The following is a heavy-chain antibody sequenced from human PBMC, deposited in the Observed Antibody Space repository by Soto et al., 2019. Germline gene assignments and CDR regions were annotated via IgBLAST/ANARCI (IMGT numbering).Heavy chain of an antibody. V-gene: IGHV3-33*01. CDR1: GFTFSSYG. CDR2: IWYDGSNK. D-gene: IGHD6-13*01. J-gene: IGHJ4*02. Sequence: QVQLVESGGGVVQPGRSLRLSCAASGFTFSSYGMHWVRQAPGKGLEWVAVIWYDGSNKYYADSVKGRFSISRDNSKNTLYLQMNSLRAEDTAVYYCARDRGIAAAGISGYWGQGTLVTVSS. CDR3: ARDRGIAAAGISGY.